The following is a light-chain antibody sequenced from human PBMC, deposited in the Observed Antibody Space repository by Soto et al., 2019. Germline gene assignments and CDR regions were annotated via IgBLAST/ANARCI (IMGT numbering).Light chain of an antibody. J-gene: IGKJ2*01. Sequence: EIVLTQSPGTLSLSPGERATLSCRASQSVSNSYLAWYQHKPGQAPRLLIYGASSRATGIPDRFSGGGSGTDFTLTISRLEPEDFAVYYCQQYGTSPRTFGQGTKLEI. CDR3: QQYGTSPRT. CDR1: QSVSNSY. CDR2: GAS. V-gene: IGKV3-20*01.